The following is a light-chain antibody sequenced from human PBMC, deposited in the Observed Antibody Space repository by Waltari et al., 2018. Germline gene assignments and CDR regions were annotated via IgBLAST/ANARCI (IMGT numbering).Light chain of an antibody. CDR1: SRNIGTYNL. V-gene: IGLV2-23*02. CDR3: CSHAGTGTFNVI. CDR2: EDI. J-gene: IGLJ2*01. Sequence: QSALTQPASVSGSPGQSITISCTGTSRNIGTYNLVSWYQQYPGKAPKLMIYEDIKRPSGVSNRFSGYKSGNTASLTISGLQVEDEADYFCCSHAGTGTFNVIFGGGTKLTVL.